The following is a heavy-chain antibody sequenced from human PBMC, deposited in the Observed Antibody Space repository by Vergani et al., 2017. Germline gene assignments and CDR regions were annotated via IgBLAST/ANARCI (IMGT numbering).Heavy chain of an antibody. CDR2: IYYSGST. Sequence: QLQLQESGPGLVKPSATLSLTCSVSGASIRSSNYYLGWIRQPPGKGLEWIASIYYSGSTYYNPSLKSRVTISVDTSKNQFSLKLSSVTAADTAVYFCARHSTVRWLVKLGWIDPGGQGILVTVSS. V-gene: IGHV4-39*01. J-gene: IGHJ5*02. D-gene: IGHD6-19*01. CDR1: GASIRSSNYY. CDR3: ARHSTVRWLVKLGWIDP.